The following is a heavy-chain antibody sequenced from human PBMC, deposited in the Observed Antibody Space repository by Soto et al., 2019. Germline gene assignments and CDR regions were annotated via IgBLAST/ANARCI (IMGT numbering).Heavy chain of an antibody. V-gene: IGHV4-31*03. CDR1: GGSITSSGYY. Sequence: QVQLQESGPGLVKPSQTLSLTCTVSGGSITSSGYYWSWIRQHPGEGLEWIGFTSNSGSTSYNPSVKRRVTISVDTSSNQFSLNLKSVTAADTAVSYCARGGGSTKVDYWGQGTLVTVSP. D-gene: IGHD2-2*01. CDR3: ARGGGSTKVDY. CDR2: TSNSGST. J-gene: IGHJ4*02.